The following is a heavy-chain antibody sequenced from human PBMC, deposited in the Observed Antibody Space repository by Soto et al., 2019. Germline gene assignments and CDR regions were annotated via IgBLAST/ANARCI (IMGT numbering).Heavy chain of an antibody. CDR2: ISYDGSKK. Sequence: QVQLVESGGGVVQPGRSLRLSCAASGFTFSSYGMHWDRQAPGKGLEWVAVISYDGSKKYYADSVKGRFTISRDNSKNTLYRQMNSLRAEDTAVYYCVTGAYYFDYWGQGTLVTVSS. D-gene: IGHD7-27*01. CDR3: VTGAYYFDY. V-gene: IGHV3-30*03. CDR1: GFTFSSYG. J-gene: IGHJ4*02.